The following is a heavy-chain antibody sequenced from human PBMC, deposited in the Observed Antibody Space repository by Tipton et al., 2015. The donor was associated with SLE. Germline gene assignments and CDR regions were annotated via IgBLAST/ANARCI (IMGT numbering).Heavy chain of an antibody. CDR3: ARTPYTRASRYFDL. CDR1: GVSFSDYS. Sequence: TLSLTCTVSGVSFSDYSWSWVRQPPGKGLEWIGYFYYGGSTNYNPSLKSRVTISVDTSKNQFSLKLTSVTATDTAMYYCARTPYTRASRYFDLWGRGTLVTASA. CDR2: FYYGGST. J-gene: IGHJ2*01. D-gene: IGHD2-2*02. V-gene: IGHV4-59*01.